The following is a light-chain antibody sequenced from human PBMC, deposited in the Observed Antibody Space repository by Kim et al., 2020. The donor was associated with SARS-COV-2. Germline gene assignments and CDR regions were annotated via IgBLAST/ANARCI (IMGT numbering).Light chain of an antibody. Sequence: GYVEDSVTIICRGSQSISSGLAWYQQNPGKAPKLLIYDASSLESGVPSRFRGSGSGTEFTLTISSLQPDDFATYYCKQYNSYPWTFGQGTKVDIK. CDR1: QSISSG. J-gene: IGKJ1*01. V-gene: IGKV1-5*02. CDR2: DAS. CDR3: KQYNSYPWT.